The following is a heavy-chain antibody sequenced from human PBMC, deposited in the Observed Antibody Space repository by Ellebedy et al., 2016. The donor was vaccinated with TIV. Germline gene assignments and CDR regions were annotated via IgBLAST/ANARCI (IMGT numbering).Heavy chain of an antibody. CDR2: FYSVGST. J-gene: IGHJ5*02. CDR3: ARVRNRSGFDT. CDR1: GFTVSTYY. Sequence: PGGSLRLSCAVSGFTVSTYYMTWVRQAPGKGLECVSVFYSVGSTNYADSVKGRFTISREISKNTLYLQMNSLRAEDTAVYYCARVRNRSGFDTWGQGTLVTVSS. V-gene: IGHV3-66*01.